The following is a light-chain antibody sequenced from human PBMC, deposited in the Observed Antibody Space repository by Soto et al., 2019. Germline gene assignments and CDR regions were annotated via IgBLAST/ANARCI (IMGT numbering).Light chain of an antibody. CDR2: GAS. CDR3: QHYGSSGT. Sequence: EKVLTQSQGTLSLTTGERATLSCRASQSVSSSSLAWYQQKRGQAPRLLIYGASNRATGIPDRFSGSGSGTDFTLTISRMEPEYFAVYDCQHYGSSGTFGQGTKVDIK. V-gene: IGKV3-20*01. J-gene: IGKJ1*01. CDR1: QSVSSSS.